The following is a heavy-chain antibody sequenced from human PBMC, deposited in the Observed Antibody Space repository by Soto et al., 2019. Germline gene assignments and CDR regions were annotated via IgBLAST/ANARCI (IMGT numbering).Heavy chain of an antibody. J-gene: IGHJ6*02. D-gene: IGHD2-2*01. CDR1: WGNIIDFC. CDR3: GRQPGHCGSTTCFGYYSVDV. Sequence: ETLCLPKTVAWGNIIDFCWRRILQPPGKGLDWIGYIYYSVSTHYNPSLEGRVAISADTPNNQLSLRLSSVTAADTAVYYCGRQPGHCGSTTCFGYYSVDVWGQGTTVTVSS. CDR2: IYYSVST. V-gene: IGHV4-59*08.